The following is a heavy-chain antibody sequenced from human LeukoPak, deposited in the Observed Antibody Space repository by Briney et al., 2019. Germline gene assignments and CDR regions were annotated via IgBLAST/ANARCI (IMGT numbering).Heavy chain of an antibody. CDR3: ARDGGVGARIRYYFDY. J-gene: IGHJ4*02. Sequence: GGSLRLSCAASGFTFSIFSFNWVRQAPGKGLEWVSYISSSSSTIYYADSVKGRFTISRDNSKNTLYLQMNSLRAEDTAVYYCARDGGVGARIRYYFDYWGQGTLVTVSS. CDR1: GFTFSIFS. D-gene: IGHD1-26*01. CDR2: ISSSSSTI. V-gene: IGHV3-48*01.